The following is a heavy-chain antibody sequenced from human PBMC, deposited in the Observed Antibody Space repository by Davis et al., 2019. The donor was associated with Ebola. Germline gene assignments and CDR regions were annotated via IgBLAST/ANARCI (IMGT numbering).Heavy chain of an antibody. CDR2: IIPILGIA. J-gene: IGHJ6*02. Sequence: SVKVSCKASGYTFTSYDINWVRQAPGQGLEWMGRIIPILGIANYAQKFQGRVTITADKSTSTAYMELSSLRSEDTAVYYCASYYGSGRGGMDVWGQGTTVTVSS. V-gene: IGHV1-69*04. CDR1: GYTFTSYD. D-gene: IGHD3-10*01. CDR3: ASYYGSGRGGMDV.